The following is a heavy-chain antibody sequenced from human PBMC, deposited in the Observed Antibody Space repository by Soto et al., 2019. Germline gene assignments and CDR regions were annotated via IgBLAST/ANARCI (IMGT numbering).Heavy chain of an antibody. CDR1: GFAFDSYW. V-gene: IGHV3-74*01. CDR2: IDYEGTTT. J-gene: IGHJ4*02. Sequence: GGSLRLSCVASGFAFDSYWMHWVRQVPGESPVWVSRIDYEGTTTTYADSVKGRFTISRENAKNSLYLQMNSLRAGDTAVYYCARETSAAGIGYFDYWGQGTLVTVSS. D-gene: IGHD6-13*01. CDR3: ARETSAAGIGYFDY.